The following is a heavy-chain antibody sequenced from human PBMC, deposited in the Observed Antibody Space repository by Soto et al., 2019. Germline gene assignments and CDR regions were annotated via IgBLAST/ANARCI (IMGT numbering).Heavy chain of an antibody. CDR1: GYSFINYG. CDR2: ISDASGKG. Sequence: ASVKVSCKASGYSFINYGMSWVRQAPGQGLEWMGWISDASGKGSYAESLQGRLTLTTDTSTNTVYMELRSLRSDDTAVYYCARDEYCTDSSCYRHYYFHSGMDVWGQGTAVTVSS. J-gene: IGHJ6*01. CDR3: ARDEYCTDSSCYRHYYFHSGMDV. D-gene: IGHD2-15*01. V-gene: IGHV1-18*01.